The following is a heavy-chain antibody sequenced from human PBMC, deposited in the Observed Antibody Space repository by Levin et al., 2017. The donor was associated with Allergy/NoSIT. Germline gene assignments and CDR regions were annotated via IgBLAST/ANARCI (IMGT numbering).Heavy chain of an antibody. J-gene: IGHJ3*02. V-gene: IGHV3-30*18. CDR2: ISYDGSNK. Sequence: GGSLRLSCAASGFTFSSYGMHWVRQAPGKGLEWVAVISYDGSNKYYADSVKGRFTISRDNSKNTLYLQMNSLRAEDTAVYYCAKEDIVVVPAPSEAFDIWGQGTMVTVSS. CDR3: AKEDIVVVPAPSEAFDI. CDR1: GFTFSSYG. D-gene: IGHD2-2*01.